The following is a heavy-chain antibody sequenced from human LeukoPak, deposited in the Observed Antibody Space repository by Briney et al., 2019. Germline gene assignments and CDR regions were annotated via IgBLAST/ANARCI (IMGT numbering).Heavy chain of an antibody. CDR3: ARVGYFDWLLGTPLDAFDI. V-gene: IGHV3-48*03. CDR2: ISSSGSTI. Sequence: QPGGSLRLSCAASGFTFSSYEMNWVRQAPGKGLEWVSYISSSGSTIYYADSVKGRFTISRDNAKNSLYLQMNSLRAEDTAVYYCARVGYFDWLLGTPLDAFDIWGQGTMVTVSS. CDR1: GFTFSSYE. D-gene: IGHD3-9*01. J-gene: IGHJ3*02.